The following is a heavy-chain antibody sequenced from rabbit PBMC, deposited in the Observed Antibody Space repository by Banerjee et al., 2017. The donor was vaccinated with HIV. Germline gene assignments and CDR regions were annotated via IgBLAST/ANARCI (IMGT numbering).Heavy chain of an antibody. D-gene: IGHD8-1*01. Sequence: QSLEESGGDLVKPEGSLTLTCTASGFSFSSGYYMCWVRQAPGKGLEWIGCVGVRDGNTYYASWAKGRFTISKTSSTTVTLQMTSLTAADTATYFCARRDDDSIYKTFAPFNLWGPGTLVTDS. CDR2: VGVRDGNT. CDR3: ARRDDDSIYKTFAPFNL. J-gene: IGHJ4*01. CDR1: GFSFSSGYY. V-gene: IGHV1S40*01.